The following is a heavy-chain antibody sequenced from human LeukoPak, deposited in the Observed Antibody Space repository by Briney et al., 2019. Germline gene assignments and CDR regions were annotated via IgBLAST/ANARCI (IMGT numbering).Heavy chain of an antibody. Sequence: GGSLRLSCAASGFTFTTYNMNWVRQAPGKGLEWVSYISSGSSSIYYADSVKGRFTISRDNAKNSLYLQMNSLRAEDTAVYYCARNYVTFGTGSDYWGQGTLVTVSS. CDR1: GFTFTTYN. J-gene: IGHJ4*02. D-gene: IGHD3/OR15-3a*01. CDR3: ARNYVTFGTGSDY. CDR2: ISSGSSSI. V-gene: IGHV3-48*04.